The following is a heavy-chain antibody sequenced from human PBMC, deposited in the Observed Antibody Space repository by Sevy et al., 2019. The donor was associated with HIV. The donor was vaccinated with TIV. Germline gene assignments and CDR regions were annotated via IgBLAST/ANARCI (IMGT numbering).Heavy chain of an antibody. J-gene: IGHJ5*02. CDR1: GGSISSYY. Sequence: SETLSLTCTVSGGSISSYYWTWIRQPPEKGLEWIGCMYDSGSTNYKPSLKSRVTISVDTSKNQLSLKLSSVTAADTAVYYCASGSGELVSWGQGTLVTVSS. CDR3: ASGSGELVS. CDR2: MYDSGST. D-gene: IGHD1-26*01. V-gene: IGHV4-59*01.